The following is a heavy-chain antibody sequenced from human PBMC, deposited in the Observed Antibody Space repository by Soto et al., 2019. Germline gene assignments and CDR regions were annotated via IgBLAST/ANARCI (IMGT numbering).Heavy chain of an antibody. D-gene: IGHD6-6*01. J-gene: IGHJ3*02. Sequence: GGSLRLSCAASGFTFDDYAMHWVRQAPGKGLEWVSGISWNSGSIGYADSVKGRFTISRDNAKNSLYLQMNSLRAEDTALYYCAKPYSSSSRSGAFDIWGQGTMVTV. CDR3: AKPYSSSSRSGAFDI. CDR1: GFTFDDYA. V-gene: IGHV3-9*01. CDR2: ISWNSGSI.